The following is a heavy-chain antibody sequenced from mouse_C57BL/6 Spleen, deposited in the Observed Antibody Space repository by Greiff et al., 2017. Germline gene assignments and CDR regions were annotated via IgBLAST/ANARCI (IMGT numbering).Heavy chain of an antibody. J-gene: IGHJ2*01. V-gene: IGHV1-82*01. CDR3: ARVDGPDYFDY. Sequence: LEESGPELVKPGASVKISCKASGYAFSSSWMNWVKQRPGKGLEWIGRIYPGDGDTNYNGKFKGKATLTADKSSSTAYMQLSSLTSEDSAVYFCARVDGPDYFDYWGQGTTLTVSS. D-gene: IGHD2-3*01. CDR2: IYPGDGDT. CDR1: GYAFSSSW.